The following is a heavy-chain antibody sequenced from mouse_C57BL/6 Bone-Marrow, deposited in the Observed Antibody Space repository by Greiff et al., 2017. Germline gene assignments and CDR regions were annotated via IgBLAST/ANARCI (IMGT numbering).Heavy chain of an antibody. Sequence: QVQLQQPGAELVRPGTSVKLSCKASGYTFTSYWMHWVKQRPGQGLEWIGVIDPSDSYTNYNQKFKGKATLTVDTSSSTAYMQLSSLTSEDSAVYYCARRITTVVVPFDYWGQGTTLTVSS. CDR2: IDPSDSYT. D-gene: IGHD1-1*01. V-gene: IGHV1-59*01. CDR1: GYTFTSYW. CDR3: ARRITTVVVPFDY. J-gene: IGHJ2*01.